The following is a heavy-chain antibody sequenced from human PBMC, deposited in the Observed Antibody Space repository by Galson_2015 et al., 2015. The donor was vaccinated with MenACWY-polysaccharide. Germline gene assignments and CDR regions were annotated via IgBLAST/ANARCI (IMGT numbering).Heavy chain of an antibody. CDR3: ARESIVVVPAATHARTYYYYYMDV. J-gene: IGHJ6*03. Sequence: SLRLSCAASGFTFSSYGMHWVRQAPGKGLEWVAVIWYDGSNKYYADSVKGRFTISRDNSKNTLYLQMNSLRAEDTAVYYCARESIVVVPAATHARTYYYYYMDVWGKGTTVTVSS. D-gene: IGHD2-2*01. CDR2: IWYDGSNK. V-gene: IGHV3-33*01. CDR1: GFTFSSYG.